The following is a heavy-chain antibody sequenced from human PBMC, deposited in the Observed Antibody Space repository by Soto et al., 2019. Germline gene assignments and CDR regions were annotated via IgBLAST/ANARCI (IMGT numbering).Heavy chain of an antibody. D-gene: IGHD1-1*01. CDR2: ISGSGGST. Sequence: PGGSLRLSCAASGFTFSSYAMTWVRQAPGKGLEWASAISGSGGSTYYAASVKGRFTISRDNSKDTLYLEMNSLRGEDTAVYFCAKQQGPGTPYYYAMDVWGQGTAVTVSS. J-gene: IGHJ6*02. CDR3: AKQQGPGTPYYYAMDV. CDR1: GFTFSSYA. V-gene: IGHV3-23*01.